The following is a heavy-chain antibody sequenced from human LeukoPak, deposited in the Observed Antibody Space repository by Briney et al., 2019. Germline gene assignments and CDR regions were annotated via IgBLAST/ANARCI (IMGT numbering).Heavy chain of an antibody. Sequence: GGSLRLSCAASGFTFSSYDMSWVRQAPEKGLEWVSAISGSGGGTYYADSVKGRFTISRDNAKNSLYLQMSSLRDEDTAVYYCARGGYNPQYYFYGLDVWGQGTTVTVSS. D-gene: IGHD3-16*01. CDR3: ARGGYNPQYYFYGLDV. J-gene: IGHJ6*02. V-gene: IGHV3-23*01. CDR1: GFTFSSYD. CDR2: ISGSGGGT.